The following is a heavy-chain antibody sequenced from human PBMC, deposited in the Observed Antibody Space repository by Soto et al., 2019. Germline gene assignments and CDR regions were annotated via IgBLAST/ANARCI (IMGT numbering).Heavy chain of an antibody. V-gene: IGHV3-53*02. D-gene: IGHD4-17*01. CDR1: GFTVSNNY. CDR3: ARNQPVTTLGY. Sequence: EVQLVETGGGLIQPGGSLRLSCAASGFTVSNNYMSWVRQAPGKGLECVSIIYSGGTTYYAYSVRGRFTISRDNSKNTLYLQMNILRDDDTAVYFCARNQPVTTLGYWGQGTLVTVSS. CDR2: IYSGGTT. J-gene: IGHJ4*02.